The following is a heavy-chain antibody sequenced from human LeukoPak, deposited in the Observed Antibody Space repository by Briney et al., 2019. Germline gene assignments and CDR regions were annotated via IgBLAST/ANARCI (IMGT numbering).Heavy chain of an antibody. J-gene: IGHJ4*02. Sequence: GRSLRLSCAASGFTFRSYGMHWVRQAPGKGLEGVAFIRYDGSNKYYADSVKGRFTISRDNSKNTLYLQMNSLRAEDTAVYYCAKDLRQQLVPETFDYWGQGTLVTVSS. V-gene: IGHV3-30*02. CDR2: IRYDGSNK. CDR1: GFTFRSYG. D-gene: IGHD6-13*01. CDR3: AKDLRQQLVPETFDY.